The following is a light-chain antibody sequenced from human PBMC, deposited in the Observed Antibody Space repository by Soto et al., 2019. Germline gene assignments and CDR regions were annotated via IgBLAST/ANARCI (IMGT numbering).Light chain of an antibody. V-gene: IGKV3-20*01. Sequence: EIVLTQSPGTLSLSPGGRATLSCRTSQSVDRRYVAWYQQKPGQAPRLLIYGASTRASGIPDRFSGDGSGTDFTLPISRLEPEDFVVYFCQLYATSPMYTFGQGTKLEIK. J-gene: IGKJ2*01. CDR2: GAS. CDR1: QSVDRRY. CDR3: QLYATSPMYT.